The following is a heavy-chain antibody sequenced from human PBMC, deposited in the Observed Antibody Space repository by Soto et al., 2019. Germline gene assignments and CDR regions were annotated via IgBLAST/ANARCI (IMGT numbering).Heavy chain of an antibody. V-gene: IGHV3-11*01. J-gene: IGHJ4*01. CDR1: GFTFSDYY. CDR2: ISSSGSTI. D-gene: IGHD4-17*01. Sequence: QVQLVESGGGLVKPGGSLRLSCAASGFTFSDYYMSWIRQAPGKGLEWVSYISSSGSTIYYADSVKGRFTISRDNAKKSLDLQKKRLRAGDTAVYYWSRIHGVTRGFSESYYFYYWGQRTLGTVSS. CDR3: SRIHGVTRGFSESYYFYY.